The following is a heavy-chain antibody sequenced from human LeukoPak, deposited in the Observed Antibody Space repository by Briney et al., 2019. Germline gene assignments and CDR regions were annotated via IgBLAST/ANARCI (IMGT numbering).Heavy chain of an antibody. CDR3: AKDYSDSSGYFRVPHVFDF. Sequence: PGGSLRLSCAVSGFTFSSYGMHWVRQAPGKGLEWVAFIRYDGSNKYYADSVKGRFTISRDNSKNTLYLQMNSLRAEDTAVYYCAKDYSDSSGYFRVPHVFDFWGQGTLVTVSS. V-gene: IGHV3-30*02. D-gene: IGHD3-22*01. J-gene: IGHJ4*02. CDR1: GFTFSSYG. CDR2: IRYDGSNK.